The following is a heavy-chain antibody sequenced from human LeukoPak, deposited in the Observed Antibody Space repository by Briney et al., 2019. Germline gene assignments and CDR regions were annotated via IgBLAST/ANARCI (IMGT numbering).Heavy chain of an antibody. CDR2: IWYDGSNQ. CDR1: GFSFSSYG. V-gene: IGHV3-30*02. Sequence: GGSLRLSCAAAGFSFSSYGMHWVRQAPGKGLEWVAFIWYDGSNQDYADSVKGRFTISRDNSKNTLDLQMNSLRAEDTAVYYCAKDSGDYVIDFWGQGTLATVSS. D-gene: IGHD2-21*02. CDR3: AKDSGDYVIDF. J-gene: IGHJ4*02.